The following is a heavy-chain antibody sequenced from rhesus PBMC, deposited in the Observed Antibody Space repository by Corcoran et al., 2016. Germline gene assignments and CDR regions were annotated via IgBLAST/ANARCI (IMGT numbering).Heavy chain of an antibody. D-gene: IGHD5-30*01. CDR2: ISYTGST. CDR3: ANPGHSGYRYYFDY. CDR1: GGSISSSYYY. Sequence: QVQLQESGPGLVKPSETLSLTCAVSGGSISSSYYYWSWIRQAPGKGLEWIGYISYTGSTSSNPSLNSRVTISRDTSKNQFSLKLSSVTAADTAVYYCANPGHSGYRYYFDYWGQGVLVTVSS. V-gene: IGHV4-122*02. J-gene: IGHJ4*01.